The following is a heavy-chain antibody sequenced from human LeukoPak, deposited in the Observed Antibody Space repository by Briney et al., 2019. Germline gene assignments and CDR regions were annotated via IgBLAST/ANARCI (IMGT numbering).Heavy chain of an antibody. Sequence: ASVKVSCKASGYTFTSYYMHWVRQAPGQGLEWMGIINPSGGSTSYAQKFQGRVTMTRDTSTSTVYMELSSLRSEDTAEYYCAREQTGTTNYYGMDVWGQGTTVTVSS. CDR1: GYTFTSYY. V-gene: IGHV1-46*01. CDR3: AREQTGTTNYYGMDV. CDR2: INPSGGST. J-gene: IGHJ6*02. D-gene: IGHD1-1*01.